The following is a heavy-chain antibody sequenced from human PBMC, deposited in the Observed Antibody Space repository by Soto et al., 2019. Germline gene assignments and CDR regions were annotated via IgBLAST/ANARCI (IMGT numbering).Heavy chain of an antibody. J-gene: IGHJ4*02. CDR2: INAGNGNT. CDR1: GYTFTSYA. D-gene: IGHD1-7*01. Sequence: QVQLVQSGAEVKKPGASVKVSCKASGYTFTSYAMHWVRQAPGQRLEWMGWINAGNGNTKYSQKFQGRVTITRDTSASTAYMELSSLRSEDTAVYYCARVRGLTGTSLCYWGQGTLVTVSS. V-gene: IGHV1-3*01. CDR3: ARVRGLTGTSLCY.